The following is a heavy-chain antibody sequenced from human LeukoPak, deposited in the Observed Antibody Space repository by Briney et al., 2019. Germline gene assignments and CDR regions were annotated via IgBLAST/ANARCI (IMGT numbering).Heavy chain of an antibody. CDR2: LSYTGKT. V-gene: IGHV4-59*02. Sequence: SETLSLTCLVSGASVSSSHWNWIRQLPGKGLEWIGCLSYTGKTDYNPSLTSRVTISLDTSKNQVSLKLTSLPAADTAVYYCSEGYFEPFDHWGQGTLVTVSS. D-gene: IGHD5-24*01. J-gene: IGHJ4*02. CDR3: SEGYFEPFDH. CDR1: GASVSSSH.